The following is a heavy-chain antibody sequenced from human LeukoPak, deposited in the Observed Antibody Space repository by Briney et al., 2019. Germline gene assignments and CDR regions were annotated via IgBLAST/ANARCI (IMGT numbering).Heavy chain of an antibody. CDR3: AGDRDWAFDY. CDR1: GFTFSSYA. D-gene: IGHD3/OR15-3a*01. CDR2: ISSSGSMI. J-gene: IGHJ4*02. Sequence: GRSLRLSCAASGFTFSSYALHWVRQAPGKGLEWVSYISSSGSMIWYADSVKGRFSISRDNAKNSLYLQMNSLRDEDTAVYYCAGDRDWAFDYWGQGTLVTVSS. V-gene: IGHV3-48*02.